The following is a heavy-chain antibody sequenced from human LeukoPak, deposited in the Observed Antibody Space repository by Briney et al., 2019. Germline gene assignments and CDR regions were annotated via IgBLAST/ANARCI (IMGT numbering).Heavy chain of an antibody. Sequence: SETLSLTCTVSGDSISSGIHYWSWIRQPAGKGLEWMGRIYTSGSTNYNPSLKSRVTISLDTSKNQFSLKLTSVTPADTALYYCARPPRVWGQGTLVTVSS. CDR2: IYTSGST. CDR3: ARPPRV. CDR1: GDSISSGIHY. V-gene: IGHV4-61*02. J-gene: IGHJ4*02.